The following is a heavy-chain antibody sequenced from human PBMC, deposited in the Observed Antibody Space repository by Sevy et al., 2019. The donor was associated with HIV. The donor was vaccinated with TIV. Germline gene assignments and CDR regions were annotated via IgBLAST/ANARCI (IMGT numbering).Heavy chain of an antibody. J-gene: IGHJ1*01. D-gene: IGHD1-1*01. CDR1: GFTFSRYS. V-gene: IGHV3-30*04. CDR2: ISFDASNK. Sequence: GGSLRLSCAASGFTFSRYSMHWVRQAPGKGLEWVATISFDASNKHYADSVKGRFTISRDNFLNSLFLQMNSLRPDDTAVYYCALERLSSDVAEYFQNWGQGTLVTVSS. CDR3: ALERLSSDVAEYFQN.